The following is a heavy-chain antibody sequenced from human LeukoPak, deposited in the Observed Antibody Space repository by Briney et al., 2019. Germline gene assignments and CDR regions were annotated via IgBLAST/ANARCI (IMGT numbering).Heavy chain of an antibody. CDR2: IYQSETA. CDR3: ARDSLDSDAFDI. CDR1: GYSISSGYF. Sequence: SETLSLTCTVSGYSISSGYFWGWMRQPPGKGLEWIGSIYQSETAHYNPSLKSRVTISVDTSKNQFSLKLSSVTAADTAVYYCARDSLDSDAFDIWGQGTMVTVSS. V-gene: IGHV4-38-2*02. D-gene: IGHD2-15*01. J-gene: IGHJ3*02.